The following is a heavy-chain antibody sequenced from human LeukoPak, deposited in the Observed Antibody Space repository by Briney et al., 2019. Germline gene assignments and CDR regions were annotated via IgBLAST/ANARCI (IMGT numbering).Heavy chain of an antibody. V-gene: IGHV4-59*01. CDR1: GGSISSYY. CDR2: IYYSGST. D-gene: IGHD3-10*01. Sequence: SETLSLTCTASGGSISSYYWSWIRQPPGKGPEWIGYIYYSGSTNYNPSLKSRVTISVDTSKNQFSLKLSSVTAADTAVYYCARTSDYYGSGSYYNAYGMDVWGQGTTVTVSS. J-gene: IGHJ6*02. CDR3: ARTSDYYGSGSYYNAYGMDV.